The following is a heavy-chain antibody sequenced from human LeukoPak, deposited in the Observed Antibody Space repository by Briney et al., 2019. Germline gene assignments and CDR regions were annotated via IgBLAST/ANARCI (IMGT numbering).Heavy chain of an antibody. CDR2: IKSKTDGGTT. CDR3: TTELVRGVTPDY. J-gene: IGHJ4*02. V-gene: IGHV3-15*01. Sequence: GGSLRLSCVASGFTFSNAWMSWVRQAPGKGLEWVGRIKSKTDGGTTDYAAPVKGRFTISRDDSKNTLYLQMNSLKTEDTAVYYCTTELVRGVTPDYWGQGTLVTVSS. D-gene: IGHD3-10*01. CDR1: GFTFSNAW.